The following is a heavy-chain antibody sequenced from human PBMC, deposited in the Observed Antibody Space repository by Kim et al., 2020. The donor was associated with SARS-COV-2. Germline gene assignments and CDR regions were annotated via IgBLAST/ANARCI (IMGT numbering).Heavy chain of an antibody. J-gene: IGHJ4*02. V-gene: IGHV3-23*01. D-gene: IGHD2-15*01. Sequence: TYDADSVKGRFTISRDNSKNTLYLQMNSLRAEDTAVYYCAKEGRFIVGPGWGQGTLVTVSS. CDR3: AKEGRFIVGPG. CDR2: T.